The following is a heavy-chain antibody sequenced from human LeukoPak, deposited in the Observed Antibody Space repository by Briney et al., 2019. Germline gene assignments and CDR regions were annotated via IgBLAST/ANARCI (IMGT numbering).Heavy chain of an antibody. J-gene: IGHJ4*02. V-gene: IGHV3-74*01. D-gene: IGHD6-19*01. CDR3: ARVGGYPGIAVAGYFDY. CDR2: VNSDGSST. Sequence: PGGSLRLSCAASGFTFSSYWMHLVRQAPGKGLVWVSRVNSDGSSTSYADSVKGRFTISRDNAKNTLYLQMNSLRAEDTAVYYCARVGGYPGIAVAGYFDYWGQGTLVTVSS. CDR1: GFTFSSYW.